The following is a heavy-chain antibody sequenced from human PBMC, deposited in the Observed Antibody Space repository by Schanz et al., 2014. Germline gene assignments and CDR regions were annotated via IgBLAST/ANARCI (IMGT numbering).Heavy chain of an antibody. CDR1: GGTFSSST. D-gene: IGHD3-9*01. CDR3: AKVDRTRYYAMDV. Sequence: QVQLVQSGAEVKKPGSSVKVSCKASGGTFSSSTLTWVRQAPGQGLEWMGRIIPILGITNVAQTFQDRVTITADKSTSTVYMEVSSLRSEDTAVYYCAKVDRTRYYAMDVWGQGTTVTVSS. V-gene: IGHV1-69*02. CDR2: IIPILGIT. J-gene: IGHJ6*02.